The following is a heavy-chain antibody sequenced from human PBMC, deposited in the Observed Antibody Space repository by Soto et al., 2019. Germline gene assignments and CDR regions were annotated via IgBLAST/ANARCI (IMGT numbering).Heavy chain of an antibody. CDR2: VYSGGAT. CDR3: ARVPGRL. CDR1: GFSVSRNY. D-gene: IGHD3-10*01. Sequence: QLVETGGGLIQPGTSLTLSCAASGFSVSRNYMTWVRQAPGKGLEWVSFVYSGGATFYADSVKGRFILSRDDSQNTMYRHMNNLRAEDTAVYYCARVPGRLWGRGTLVTVAS. J-gene: IGHJ4*02. V-gene: IGHV3-53*02.